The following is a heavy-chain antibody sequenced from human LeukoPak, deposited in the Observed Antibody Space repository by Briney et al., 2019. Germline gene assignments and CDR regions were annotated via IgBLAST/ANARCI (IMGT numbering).Heavy chain of an antibody. CDR1: GYTFTGYY. CDR3: AREREKGLGLAFDI. Sequence: GASVKVSCKASGYTFTGYYMHWVRQAPGQGLEWMGRINPNSGGTNYAQKFQGRVTMTGDTSISTAYMELSRLRSDDTAVYYCAREREKGLGLAFDIWGQGTMVTVSS. V-gene: IGHV1-2*06. D-gene: IGHD3/OR15-3a*01. J-gene: IGHJ3*02. CDR2: INPNSGGT.